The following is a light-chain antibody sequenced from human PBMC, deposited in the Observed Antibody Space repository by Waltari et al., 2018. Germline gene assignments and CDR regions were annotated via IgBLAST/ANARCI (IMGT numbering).Light chain of an antibody. CDR1: SSDVGRYNL. J-gene: IGLJ2*01. CDR2: KVS. V-gene: IGLV2-23*02. Sequence: QSALTQPASVSGSPGQSITISCTGTSSDVGRYNLVSWYQQYPGKAPKPIIYKVSKRPSGVSDRFSGSKSANTASLTISGLQDEDEADYYCCSFAFSSTTSVIFGGGTKLAVL. CDR3: CSFAFSSTTSVI.